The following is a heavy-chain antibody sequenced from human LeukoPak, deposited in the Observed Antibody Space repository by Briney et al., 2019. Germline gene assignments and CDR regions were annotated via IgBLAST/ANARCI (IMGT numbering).Heavy chain of an antibody. Sequence: PGGSLRLSCSASGFTFSTYDMHWVRQAPGKGLEYLSAISYNGRSTFYADSVKGRFTISRDNSKNTLYLQMSSLQAEDTAVYYCVKASTEYYYGYWGQGTLVTVSS. CDR1: GFTFSTYD. V-gene: IGHV3-64D*09. CDR2: ISYNGRST. D-gene: IGHD1-1*01. CDR3: VKASTEYYYGY. J-gene: IGHJ4*02.